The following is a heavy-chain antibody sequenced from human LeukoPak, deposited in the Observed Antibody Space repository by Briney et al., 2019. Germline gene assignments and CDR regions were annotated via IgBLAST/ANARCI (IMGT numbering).Heavy chain of an antibody. CDR2: IYTSGST. Sequence: PSETLSLTCTVSGGSISSGSYYCSWIRQPAGKGLEWIGRIYTSGSTNYNPSLKSRVTISVDTSKNQFSLKLSSVTAADTAVYYCARLWGLGELFRNWFDPWGQGTLVTVSS. D-gene: IGHD3-10*01. J-gene: IGHJ5*02. V-gene: IGHV4-61*02. CDR1: GGSISSGSYY. CDR3: ARLWGLGELFRNWFDP.